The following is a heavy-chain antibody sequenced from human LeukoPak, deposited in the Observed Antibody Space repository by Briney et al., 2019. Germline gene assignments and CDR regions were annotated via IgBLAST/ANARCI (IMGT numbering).Heavy chain of an antibody. V-gene: IGHV4-61*02. CDR1: GGSISSGSYY. CDR2: IYTSGST. Sequence: SQTLSLTCTVSGGSISSGSYYWSWIRQPGGKGLEWIGRIYTSGSTNYNPSLKSRVTISVDTSKNQFSLKLSSVTAADTAVYYCARGGFGAKGLFDYWGQGTLVTVSS. CDR3: ARGGFGAKGLFDY. J-gene: IGHJ4*02. D-gene: IGHD3-3*01.